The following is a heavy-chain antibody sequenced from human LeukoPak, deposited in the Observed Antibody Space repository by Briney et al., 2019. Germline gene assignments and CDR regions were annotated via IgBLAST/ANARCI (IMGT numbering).Heavy chain of an antibody. J-gene: IGHJ5*02. CDR3: ARGAVPAAYGGNWFDP. CDR2: MNPNSGGT. Sequence: ASVKVSCKASGYTFTSYDINWVRQATGQGLEWMGWMNPNSGGTNYAQKFQGRVTMTRDTSISTAYMELSRLRSDDTAVYYCARGAVPAAYGGNWFDPWGQGTLVTVSS. CDR1: GYTFTSYD. D-gene: IGHD2-2*01. V-gene: IGHV1-2*02.